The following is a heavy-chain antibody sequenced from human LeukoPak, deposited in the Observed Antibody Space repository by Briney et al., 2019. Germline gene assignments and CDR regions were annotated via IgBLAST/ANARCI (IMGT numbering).Heavy chain of an antibody. CDR1: GGSISSGGYY. D-gene: IGHD4-23*01. V-gene: IGHV4-31*03. J-gene: IGHJ5*02. CDR3: ARDNRPNNGYVGPTVVNWFDP. Sequence: SETLSLTCTVSGGSISSGGYYWSWIRQHPGKGLEWIGYIYYSGSTYYNPSLKSRVTISVDTSKNQFSLKLSSVTAADTAVYYCARDNRPNNGYVGPTVVNWFDPWGQGTLVTVSS. CDR2: IYYSGST.